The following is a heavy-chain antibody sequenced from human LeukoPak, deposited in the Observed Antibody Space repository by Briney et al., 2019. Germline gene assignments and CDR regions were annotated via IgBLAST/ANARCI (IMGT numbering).Heavy chain of an antibody. Sequence: RGSLKLSCKASGYTFTNYWMHWVRQAPGQGLEWMGWISADGSNTNYAHTLQGRFTITTDTSTNSAYLQMSSLRADDTAVYYCARWAIVRGVPINWFDPWGGGTLVTVSS. CDR1: GYTFTNYW. J-gene: IGHJ5*02. CDR2: ISADGSNT. CDR3: ARWAIVRGVPINWFDP. V-gene: IGHV1-18*01. D-gene: IGHD3-10*01.